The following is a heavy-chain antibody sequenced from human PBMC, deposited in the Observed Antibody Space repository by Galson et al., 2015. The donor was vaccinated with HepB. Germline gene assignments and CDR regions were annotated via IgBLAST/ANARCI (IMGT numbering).Heavy chain of an antibody. CDR2: IYYSGST. CDR1: GGSISSSSYY. V-gene: IGHV4-39*01. Sequence: ETLSLTCTVSGGSISSSSYYWGWIRQPPGKGLEWIGSIYYSGSTYYNPSLKSRVTISVDTSKNQFSLKLSSVTAADTAVYYCARPRGKQWLYDYWGQGTLVTVSS. D-gene: IGHD6-19*01. CDR3: ARPRGKQWLYDY. J-gene: IGHJ4*02.